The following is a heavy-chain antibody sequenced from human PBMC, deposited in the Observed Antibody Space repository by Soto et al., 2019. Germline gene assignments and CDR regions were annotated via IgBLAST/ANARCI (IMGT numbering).Heavy chain of an antibody. V-gene: IGHV4-30-2*01. CDR1: GGSISSGGYS. CDR3: ARAARAAAAGMDV. D-gene: IGHD6-13*01. CDR2: IYHSGST. J-gene: IGHJ6*02. Sequence: PSETLSLTCAVSGGSISSGGYSWSWIRQPPGKGLEWIGYIYHSGSTYYNPSLKSRVTISVDRSKNQFSLKLSSVTAADTAVYYCARAARAAAAGMDVWGQGTTVTVS.